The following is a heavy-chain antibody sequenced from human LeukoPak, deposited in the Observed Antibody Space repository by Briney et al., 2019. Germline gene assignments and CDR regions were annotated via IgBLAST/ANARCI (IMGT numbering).Heavy chain of an antibody. V-gene: IGHV3-13*01. J-gene: IGHJ3*02. CDR3: AKRPGGSRSYSDAFDI. Sequence: GGSLRLSCEASGFRFSDYDMHWVRQPPGRGPQWVSGIGIGADTYYSGSVTGRFTISRENAENSFYLQMNSLSPGDTAVYYCAKRPGGSRSYSDAFDIWGQGTVVTVSS. CDR2: IGIGADT. CDR1: GFRFSDYD. D-gene: IGHD3-10*01.